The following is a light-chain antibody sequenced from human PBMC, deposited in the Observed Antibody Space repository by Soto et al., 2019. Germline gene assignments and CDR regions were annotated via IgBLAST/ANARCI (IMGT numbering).Light chain of an antibody. CDR3: QSYDNSLSGSGV. J-gene: IGLJ1*01. CDR2: GNS. CDR1: SSNIGAGYD. V-gene: IGLV1-40*01. Sequence: QSVLAQPASVCGAPGQRVTISCTGSSSNIGAGYDVHWYQHVPGTAPRLLIFGNSNRPSGVPDRFSGSKSGPSAFLAINGLQAEDEADYYCQSYDNSLSGSGVFGTGTKVTVL.